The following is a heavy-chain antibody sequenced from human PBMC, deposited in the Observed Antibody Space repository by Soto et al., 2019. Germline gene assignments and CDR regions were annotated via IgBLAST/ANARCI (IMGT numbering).Heavy chain of an antibody. CDR3: ARFLLFIGYDPYNCFLL. CDR2: IYYSGST. Sequence: SETLSLTCTVSGGSISSSSYYWGWIRQPPGKGLEWIGSIYYSGSTYYNPSLKSRVTISVDTSKNQFSLKLSSVTAADTAVYYCARFLLFIGYDPYNCFLLSCQGTLGSV. CDR1: GGSISSSSYY. V-gene: IGHV4-39*01. D-gene: IGHD5-12*01. J-gene: IGHJ5*02.